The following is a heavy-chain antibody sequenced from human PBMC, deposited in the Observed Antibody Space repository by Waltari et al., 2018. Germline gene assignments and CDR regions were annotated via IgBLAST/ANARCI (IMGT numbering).Heavy chain of an antibody. CDR1: GFTFRRHG. D-gene: IGHD3-22*01. CDR2: IWYDGNKE. J-gene: IGHJ4*02. V-gene: IGHV3-33*01. Sequence: VQLVESGGGEVQPGRSLSLLCEASGFTFRRHGVHWCRQGPNKGLEWVASIWYDGNKEYYAESVKGRFTISRDNSKNTLYLQMNSLRVEDTAMYYCAREPHYYDSPYFDYWGQGTLVTVSS. CDR3: AREPHYYDSPYFDY.